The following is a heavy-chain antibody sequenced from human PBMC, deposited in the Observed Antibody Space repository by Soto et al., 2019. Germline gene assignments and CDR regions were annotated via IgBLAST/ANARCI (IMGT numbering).Heavy chain of an antibody. V-gene: IGHV2-5*02. J-gene: IGHJ5*02. CDR2: IYWDDVD. D-gene: IGHD1-1*01. CDR1: GISLSTRGVG. CDR3: AYRLPKPPGRGNGPFDP. Sequence: QITLRESGPMLVKPTQTLTLTCTLSGISLSTRGVGVGWIRQPPGKALEWLATIYWDDVDYYSPSLKSRLNISRDTSKNQVVLTLTSMEVVDTATYYCAYRLPKPPGRGNGPFDPWGQGTPVTVSS.